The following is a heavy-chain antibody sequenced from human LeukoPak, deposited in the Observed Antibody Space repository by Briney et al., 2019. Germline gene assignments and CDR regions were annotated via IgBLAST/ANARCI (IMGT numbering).Heavy chain of an antibody. CDR1: GFSFDKYA. Sequence: GGSLRLSCAASGFSFDKYAMSWVRQAPGKGLQWVSSTSGSGGSTFYAESVKGRFIISRDNSKNTLYLQMNSLRAEDTAVYFCATEGWGQGTLVTVSS. V-gene: IGHV3-23*01. CDR2: TSGSGGST. CDR3: ATEG. J-gene: IGHJ4*02.